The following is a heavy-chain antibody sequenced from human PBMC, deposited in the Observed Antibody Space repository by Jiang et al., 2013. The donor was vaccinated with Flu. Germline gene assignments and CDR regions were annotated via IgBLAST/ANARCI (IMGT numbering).Heavy chain of an antibody. V-gene: IGHV3-64*02. CDR2: ISSNGGST. D-gene: IGHD4-23*01. J-gene: IGHJ4*02. CDR3: ARDPYPGIGGYFDY. Sequence: GGSLRLSCAASGFTFSSYAMHWVRQAPGKGLEYVSAISSNGGSTYYADSVKGRFTISRDNSKNTLYLQMGSLRAEDMAVYYCARDPYPGIGGYFDYWGQGTLVTVSS. CDR1: GFTFSSYA.